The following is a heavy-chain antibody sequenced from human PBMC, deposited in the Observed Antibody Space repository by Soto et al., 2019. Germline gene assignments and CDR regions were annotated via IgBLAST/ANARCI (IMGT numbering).Heavy chain of an antibody. CDR2: IWYDGSNK. V-gene: IGHV3-33*01. Sequence: GGSLRLSCGASGFTFSIYGMHWVRQAPGKGLEWVAVIWYDGSNKYYADSVKGRFTISRDNSKNTLYLQMNSLRAEDTAVYYCARAXYDFWSGYHPRFNWFDPWGQGTLVTVSS. D-gene: IGHD3-3*01. CDR1: GFTFSIYG. J-gene: IGHJ5*02. CDR3: ARAXYDFWSGYHPRFNWFDP.